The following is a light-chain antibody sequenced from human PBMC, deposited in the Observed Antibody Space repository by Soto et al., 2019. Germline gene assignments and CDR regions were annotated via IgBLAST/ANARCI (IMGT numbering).Light chain of an antibody. CDR3: LLYSGAAHVWV. CDR1: AGPVTSGYY. V-gene: IGLV7-43*01. J-gene: IGLJ3*02. Sequence: VVTQEPSLTVSPGGTVTLTCASSAGPVTSGYYPNWFQQKPGQAPRSLIYGTSNKHSWTPARFSGSLLGGKAALTLSGVQPEDEADYYCLLYSGAAHVWVFGGGTKLTVL. CDR2: GTS.